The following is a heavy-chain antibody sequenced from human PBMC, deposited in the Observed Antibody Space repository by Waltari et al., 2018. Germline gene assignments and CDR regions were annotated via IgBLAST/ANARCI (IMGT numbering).Heavy chain of an antibody. V-gene: IGHV1-2*02. Sequence: VQSGSEVKKPGASVRVSCQASGSTFTDFHLHWFRQTPNQRFEWIVCFTPKKWDSESAANFLGRVTMSRDTSINTVYLDLSGLRSDDTAVYFCARDPGPIVGAPDLWGQGTLVTVFS. D-gene: IGHD1-26*01. CDR2: FTPKKWDS. J-gene: IGHJ5*02. CDR1: GSTFTDFH. CDR3: ARDPGPIVGAPDL.